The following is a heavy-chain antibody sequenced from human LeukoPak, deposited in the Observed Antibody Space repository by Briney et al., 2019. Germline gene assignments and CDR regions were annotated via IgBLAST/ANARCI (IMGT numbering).Heavy chain of an antibody. Sequence: GGSLRLSCAASGFTFSSYWMHWVRQAPGKGLVWVSHINSDGSSTTYADSVKGRFTISRDNAKNTLNLHMNSLRAEDTAVYYCAKDPTHYRVWDYYETIGLSYWGQGTLVTVSS. CDR2: INSDGSST. V-gene: IGHV3-74*01. J-gene: IGHJ4*02. CDR3: AKDPTHYRVWDYYETIGLSY. CDR1: GFTFSSYW. D-gene: IGHD3-22*01.